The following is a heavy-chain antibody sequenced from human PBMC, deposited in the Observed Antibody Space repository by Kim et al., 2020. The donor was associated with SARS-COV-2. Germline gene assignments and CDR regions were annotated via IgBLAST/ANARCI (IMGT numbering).Heavy chain of an antibody. J-gene: IGHJ6*02. CDR2: K. V-gene: IGHV3-33*01. CDR3: ARDLAGYYGMDV. Sequence: KDYVVSVEGRFTISRDNSKSTLYLKMNSLRAEDTAVYYCARDLAGYYGMDVWGQGTTVTVSS.